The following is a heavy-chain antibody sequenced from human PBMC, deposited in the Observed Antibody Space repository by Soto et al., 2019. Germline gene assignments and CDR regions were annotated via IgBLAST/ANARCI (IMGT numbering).Heavy chain of an antibody. CDR2: ISGGGGSA. Sequence: PGGSLRLSCAASGFTFSSYAMSWVRQAPGKGLEWVSAISGGGGSAYYADSVKGRFTISRDNSKNTLYLQMNSLRAEDTAVYYCAKDSTIFGVVKNYWCQGTLVTVSS. V-gene: IGHV3-23*01. CDR3: AKDSTIFGVVKNY. J-gene: IGHJ4*02. D-gene: IGHD3-3*01. CDR1: GFTFSSYA.